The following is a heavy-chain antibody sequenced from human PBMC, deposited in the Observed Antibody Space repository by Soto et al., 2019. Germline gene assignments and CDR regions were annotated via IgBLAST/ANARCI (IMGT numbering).Heavy chain of an antibody. Sequence: QVQLQESGPGLVKPSETLSLICAVSGGSIISTNYYWSWIRQHPGKGLEWIGYIYYTGGMYSNTSLTSRLTISVDTSKNQFSLNLSSVTAADTAVYYCARAKVVRGARARIDVWGQGTTVTVSS. V-gene: IGHV4-31*11. D-gene: IGHD3-10*01. J-gene: IGHJ6*02. CDR2: IYYTGGM. CDR3: ARAKVVRGARARIDV. CDR1: GGSIISTNYY.